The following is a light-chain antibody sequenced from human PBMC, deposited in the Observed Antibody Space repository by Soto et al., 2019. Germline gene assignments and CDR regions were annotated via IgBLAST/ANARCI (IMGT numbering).Light chain of an antibody. CDR2: SNN. CDR1: RSNTGSNT. V-gene: IGLV1-44*01. Sequence: QSVLTQPPSASGTPGQRVTISCSGSRSNTGSNTVNWYQHLPGTAPKLLIYSNNQRPSGVPDRFSGSKSGTSASLAISGLQSEDEADYYCAAWDDSLNGVVFGGGTKLTVL. CDR3: AAWDDSLNGVV. J-gene: IGLJ2*01.